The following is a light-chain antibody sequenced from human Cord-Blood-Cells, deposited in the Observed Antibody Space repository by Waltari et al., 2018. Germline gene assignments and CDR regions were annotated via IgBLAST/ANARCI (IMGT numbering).Light chain of an antibody. CDR1: QSVSSY. J-gene: IGKJ4*01. CDR2: DAS. CDR3: QQRSNWPLS. Sequence: EIVLTQSPATLSLSPGERATLSCRASQSVSSYLAWHQQKPGQAPRLLIYDASHRATGIPARFSGSGSGTDFTLTISSLEPEDFAVYYCQQRSNWPLSFGGGTKVEIK. V-gene: IGKV3-11*01.